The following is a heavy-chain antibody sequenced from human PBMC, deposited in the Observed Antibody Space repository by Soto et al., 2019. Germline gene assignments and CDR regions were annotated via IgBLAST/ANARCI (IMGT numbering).Heavy chain of an antibody. J-gene: IGHJ3*02. Sequence: SVKVSCKATGGTFSSYTISWVRQAPGQGLEWMGRIIPILGIANYAQKFQGRVTITADKSTSTAYMELSSLRSEDTAVYYCARDRMITFGGVTVYDAFDIWGQGTMVTVSS. V-gene: IGHV1-69*04. CDR3: ARDRMITFGGVTVYDAFDI. CDR2: IIPILGIA. D-gene: IGHD3-16*02. CDR1: GGTFSSYT.